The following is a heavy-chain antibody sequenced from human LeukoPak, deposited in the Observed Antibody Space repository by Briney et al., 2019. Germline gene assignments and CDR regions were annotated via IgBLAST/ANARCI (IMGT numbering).Heavy chain of an antibody. V-gene: IGHV4-34*01. Sequence: SETLSLTCAVFGGSFSGYYWNWIRQPPGKGLEWIGQINPSRNTNYNPSLKSRVTISVDTSKNQFSLKLSSVTAADTAVYYCASEHYDFWSGYSNYFDYWGQGTLVTVSS. J-gene: IGHJ4*02. CDR3: ASEHYDFWSGYSNYFDY. D-gene: IGHD3-3*01. CDR2: INPSRNT. CDR1: GGSFSGYY.